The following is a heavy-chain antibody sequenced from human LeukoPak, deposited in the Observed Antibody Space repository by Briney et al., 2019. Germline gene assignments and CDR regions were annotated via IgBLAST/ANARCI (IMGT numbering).Heavy chain of an antibody. CDR1: GYTFTGYY. CDR2: INPNSGGT. V-gene: IGHV1-2*02. Sequence: ASVKVSCKASGYTFTGYYMHWVQQAPGQGLEWMGWINPNSGGTNYAQKFQGRVTMTRDTSISTAYMELSRLRSDDTAVYYCATLEQLVPNNWFDPWGQGTLVTVSS. D-gene: IGHD6-13*01. CDR3: ATLEQLVPNNWFDP. J-gene: IGHJ5*02.